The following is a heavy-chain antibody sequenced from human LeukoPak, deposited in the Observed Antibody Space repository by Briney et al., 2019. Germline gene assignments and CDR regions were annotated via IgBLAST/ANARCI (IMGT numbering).Heavy chain of an antibody. CDR2: MNPNSGNT. J-gene: IGHJ4*02. CDR3: ASYGSGGDYFDY. Sequence: ASVKVSCKASGYTFTSYDINWVRQATGQGLEWMGWMNPNSGNTGYAQKFQGRVTMTRNTSISTAYMELSSLRSEDTAVYYCASYGSGGDYFDYWGQGTLVTVSS. D-gene: IGHD3-10*01. CDR1: GYTFTSYD. V-gene: IGHV1-8*01.